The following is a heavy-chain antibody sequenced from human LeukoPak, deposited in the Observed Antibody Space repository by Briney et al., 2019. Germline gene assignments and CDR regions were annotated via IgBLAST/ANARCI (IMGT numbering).Heavy chain of an antibody. D-gene: IGHD3-10*01. V-gene: IGHV1-2*06. J-gene: IGHJ4*02. CDR1: RYTFTGYY. CDR3: ARGAWFGEKNY. CDR2: INPNSGGT. Sequence: ASVKVSCKASRYTFTGYYMHWVRQAPGQGLEWMGRINPNSGGTNYAQKFQGRVTMTRDTSISTAYMELSRLRSDDTAVYYRARGAWFGEKNYWGQGTLVTVSS.